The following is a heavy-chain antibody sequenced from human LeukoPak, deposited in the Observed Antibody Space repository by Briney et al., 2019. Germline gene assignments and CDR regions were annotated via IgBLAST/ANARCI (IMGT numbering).Heavy chain of an antibody. CDR3: ATMAVASAFDY. Sequence: PGGSLRLSCVVSGFTSEFTFSDFEMYWVRQAPGKGLEWVSYISSSGSTKYYADSVKGRFTIPRDNAKNSLFLQMNSLRAEDTAVYYCATMAVASAFDYWGQGSLVTVSS. CDR2: ISSSGSTK. CDR1: GFTSEFTFSDFE. D-gene: IGHD6-19*01. V-gene: IGHV3-48*03. J-gene: IGHJ4*02.